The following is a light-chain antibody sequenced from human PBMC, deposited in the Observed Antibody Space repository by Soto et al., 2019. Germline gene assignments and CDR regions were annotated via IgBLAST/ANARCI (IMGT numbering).Light chain of an antibody. J-gene: IGKJ5*01. Sequence: DIQMTQSPSSLSASVGDRVTITCPASQTINTSLNWYQQQPGKAPKLLLYGASSLQRGVPSRFSGSGSGSDFTLSIISLQQEDFSTSYCQQTYSTPSITFGQGTRLDIK. CDR1: QTINTS. CDR2: GAS. CDR3: QQTYSTPSIT. V-gene: IGKV1-39*01.